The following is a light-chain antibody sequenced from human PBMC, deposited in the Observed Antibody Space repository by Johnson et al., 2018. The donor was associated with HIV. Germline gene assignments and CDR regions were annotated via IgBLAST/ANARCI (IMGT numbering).Light chain of an antibody. CDR1: NSNIGNNY. J-gene: IGLJ1*01. V-gene: IGLV1-51*02. CDR2: ENN. CDR3: GTWDSGLSAYV. Sequence: QSVLTQPPSVSAAPGQKVTISCSGSNSNIGNNYVSWYQQVPGTAPKLLIYENNKRPSGIPDRFSGSKSGTSATLGITGLQTGDEADYYGGTWDSGLSAYVFGTGTKVTVL.